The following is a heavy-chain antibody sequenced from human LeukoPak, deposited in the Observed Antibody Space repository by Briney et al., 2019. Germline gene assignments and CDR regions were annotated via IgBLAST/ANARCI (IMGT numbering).Heavy chain of an antibody. Sequence: SETLSLTCTVSGGSISSSSYYWGWIRQPPGKGLEWIGEINYSGSTNYNPSLKSRVTISVDTSKNQFSLKLTSVTAADTAVYYCARLLGRQWLVLDWGQGTLVTVSS. CDR2: INYSGST. CDR1: GGSISSSSYY. D-gene: IGHD6-19*01. V-gene: IGHV4-39*07. CDR3: ARLLGRQWLVLD. J-gene: IGHJ4*02.